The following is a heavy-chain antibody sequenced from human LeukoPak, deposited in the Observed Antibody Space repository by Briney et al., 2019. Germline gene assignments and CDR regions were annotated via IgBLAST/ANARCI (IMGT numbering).Heavy chain of an antibody. V-gene: IGHV3-11*04. D-gene: IGHD3-16*02. CDR3: ARVFGTEYYDYVWGSYRSSAFDI. CDR1: GFTFSDYY. J-gene: IGHJ3*02. CDR2: ISSSGSTI. Sequence: GGSLRLSCAASGFTFSDYYMSWIRQAPGKGLEWVSYISSSGSTIYYADSVKGRFTISRDNAKNSLYLQMNSLRAEDTAVYYCARVFGTEYYDYVWGSYRSSAFDIWGQGTMVTVSS.